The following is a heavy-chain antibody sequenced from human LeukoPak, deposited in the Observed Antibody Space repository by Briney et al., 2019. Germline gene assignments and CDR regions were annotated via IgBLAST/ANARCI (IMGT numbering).Heavy chain of an antibody. Sequence: VASVKVSCKASGYTFTSYGISWVRQAPGQGLEWMGWISAYNGNTNYAQKLQGRVTMTTDTSTGTAYMELRSLRSDDTAVYYCARGPIVLMVYAIERGYYYYGMDVWGQGTTVTVSS. V-gene: IGHV1-18*01. CDR3: ARGPIVLMVYAIERGYYYYGMDV. D-gene: IGHD2-8*01. CDR1: GYTFTSYG. CDR2: ISAYNGNT. J-gene: IGHJ6*02.